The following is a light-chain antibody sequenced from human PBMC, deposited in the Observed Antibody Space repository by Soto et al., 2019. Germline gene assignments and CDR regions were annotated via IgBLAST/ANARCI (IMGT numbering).Light chain of an antibody. Sequence: DIQVTQSPSSLSASIGDRVIITCRASQPISTSLHWFHQKPGKAPKLLIYALSNLQRGVPSRFSGSGTGTEFTLTISSLQPQDFATYYCQQTFSAPVTFGQGTRLEIK. V-gene: IGKV1-39*01. CDR2: ALS. CDR3: QQTFSAPVT. J-gene: IGKJ2*01. CDR1: QPISTS.